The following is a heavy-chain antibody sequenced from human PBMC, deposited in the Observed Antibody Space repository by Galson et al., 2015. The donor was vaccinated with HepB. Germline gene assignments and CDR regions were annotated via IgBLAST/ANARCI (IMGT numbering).Heavy chain of an antibody. CDR2: ISGSGGST. J-gene: IGHJ3*02. D-gene: IGHD1-26*01. CDR3: AKSIMELWDAFDI. CDR1: GFTFSSYA. V-gene: IGHV3-23*01. Sequence: SLRLSCAASGFTFSSYAMSWVRQAPGKGLEWVSAISGSGGSTYYADSVKGRFTISRDNSKNTLYLQMNSLRAEDTAVYYCAKSIMELWDAFDIWGQGTMVTVSS.